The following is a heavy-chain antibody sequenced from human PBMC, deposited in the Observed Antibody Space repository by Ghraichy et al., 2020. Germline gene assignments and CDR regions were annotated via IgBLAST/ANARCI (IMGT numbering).Heavy chain of an antibody. CDR3: ARRGASLDIVPTDAFDI. CDR1: GFTFGSHA. Sequence: LTCAASGFTFGSHAIHWVRQAPGKGLEWVAIISYDGVNKYYADSVKGRFIISRDNSKNTLYLQMKSLRAEDTAVYYCARRGASLDIVPTDAFDIWGQGTMVTVSS. D-gene: IGHD5-12*01. CDR2: ISYDGVNK. J-gene: IGHJ3*02. V-gene: IGHV3-30-3*01.